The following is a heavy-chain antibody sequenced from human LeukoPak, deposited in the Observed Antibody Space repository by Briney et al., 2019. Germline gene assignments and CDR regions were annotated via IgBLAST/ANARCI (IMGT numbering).Heavy chain of an antibody. V-gene: IGHV3-11*01. CDR3: ASSAPWTRYTITGTTVMAFDP. J-gene: IGHJ5*02. CDR2: ISSSCSTI. Sequence: KPGGSLRLSCAASGFTFSDYYMSWIRHAPAKGQEWVSYISSSCSTIYYADSVKGRFTISRDNAKNSLYLQMNSLRAEDTAVYYCASSAPWTRYTITGTTVMAFDPWGQGTLVTVSS. D-gene: IGHD1-20*01. CDR1: GFTFSDYY.